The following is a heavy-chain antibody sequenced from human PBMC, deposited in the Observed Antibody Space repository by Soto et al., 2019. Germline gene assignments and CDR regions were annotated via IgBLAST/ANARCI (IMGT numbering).Heavy chain of an antibody. CDR2: ISHTGST. J-gene: IGHJ5*02. D-gene: IGHD3-10*01. Sequence: SETLSLTCGVSGGSITSGNSYSWSWIRQPPGKGLEWIGSISHTGSTSYNPSLKSRLTMSVDKSKNQFSLRLSSVTAADMAVYYCARAVAPYFGTWFDPWGQGILVTVSS. V-gene: IGHV4-30-2*01. CDR3: ARAVAPYFGTWFDP. CDR1: GGSITSGNSYS.